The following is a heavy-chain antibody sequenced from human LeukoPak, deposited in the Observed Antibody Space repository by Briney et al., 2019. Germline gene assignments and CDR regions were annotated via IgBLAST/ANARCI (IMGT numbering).Heavy chain of an antibody. J-gene: IGHJ6*02. CDR3: ARLPGIVGASVYYYGMDV. CDR1: GYSISSGYY. CDR2: IYYSGST. Sequence: TLSLTCTVSGYSISSGYYWSWIRQPPGKGLEWIGYIYYSGSTNYNPSLKSRVTISVDTSKNQFSLKLSSVTAADTAVYYCARLPGIVGASVYYYGMDVWGQGTTVTVSS. D-gene: IGHD1-26*01. V-gene: IGHV4-59*08.